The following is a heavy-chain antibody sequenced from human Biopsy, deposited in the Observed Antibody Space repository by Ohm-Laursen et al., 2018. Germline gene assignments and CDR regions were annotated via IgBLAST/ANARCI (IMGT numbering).Heavy chain of an antibody. V-gene: IGHV3-9*01. CDR1: RFTFEDYA. CDR3: AKDKGAHINYGDLYYFDS. CDR2: IDWNRGSI. Sequence: SLRLSCSASRFTFEDYAMHWVRLTPGKGLEWVSGIDWNRGSIACGDSVKGRFTISRDNGKNFLYLQMSSLRVEDTALYFCAKDKGAHINYGDLYYFDSWGPGTMVTVSA. D-gene: IGHD3-10*01. J-gene: IGHJ4*02.